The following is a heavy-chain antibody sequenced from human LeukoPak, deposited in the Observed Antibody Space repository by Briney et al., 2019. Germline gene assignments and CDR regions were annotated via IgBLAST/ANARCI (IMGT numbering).Heavy chain of an antibody. CDR2: ISSSSSYI. V-gene: IGHV3-21*01. D-gene: IGHD3-3*01. CDR3: ARDHQGVRFLEVDY. J-gene: IGHJ4*02. CDR1: GFTFSSYS. Sequence: GGSLRLSCAASGFTFSSYSMNWVRQAPGKGLEWVSSISSSSSYIYYADSVKGRFTISRDNAKNSLYLQMNSLRAEDTAVYYCARDHQGVRFLEVDYWGQGTLVTVSS.